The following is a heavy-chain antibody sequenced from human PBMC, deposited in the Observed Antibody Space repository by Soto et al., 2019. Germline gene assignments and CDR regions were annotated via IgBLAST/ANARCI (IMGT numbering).Heavy chain of an antibody. CDR2: IYPCDSGT. Sequence: SLKITCRSFCYTFTNYWIALVRQMPVKGPEWMGIIYPCDSGTKYNPSFQGQFTISAEKSITTTYLQWSSLKASDTDIYYCAASIFYYGMDVWGQGTTVTVSS. CDR3: AASIFYYGMDV. J-gene: IGHJ6*01. CDR1: CYTFTNYW. V-gene: IGHV5-51*01.